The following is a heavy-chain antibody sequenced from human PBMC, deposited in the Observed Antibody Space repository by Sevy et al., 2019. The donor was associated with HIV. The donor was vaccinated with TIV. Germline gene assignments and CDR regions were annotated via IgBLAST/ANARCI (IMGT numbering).Heavy chain of an antibody. CDR1: GFTFSSYG. CDR2: IWYDGSNK. Sequence: GGSLRLSCAASGFTFSSYGMHWVRQAPGKGLEWVAVIWYDGSNKYYADSVKGRFTISRDNSKNTLYLQMNSRRAEDTAVYYCAREWGSYCSGGSCYPGDAFDIWGQGTMVTVSS. CDR3: AREWGSYCSGGSCYPGDAFDI. J-gene: IGHJ3*02. D-gene: IGHD2-15*01. V-gene: IGHV3-33*01.